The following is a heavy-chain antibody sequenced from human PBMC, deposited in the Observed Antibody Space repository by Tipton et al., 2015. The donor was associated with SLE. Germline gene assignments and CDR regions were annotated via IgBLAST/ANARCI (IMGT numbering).Heavy chain of an antibody. CDR1: GDSIGPYH. Sequence: TLSLTCTVSGDSIGPYHWNWVRQSPGKGLEWIGYLQTTGNSNYNPSLKSRVTISIDTSKNQFSLKLTYVTAADTAVYYCARDMRHSCGKWLDPWGQGILVTVSS. V-gene: IGHV4-4*08. J-gene: IGHJ5*01. CDR3: ARDMRHSCGKWLDP. D-gene: IGHD3-22*01. CDR2: LQTTGNS.